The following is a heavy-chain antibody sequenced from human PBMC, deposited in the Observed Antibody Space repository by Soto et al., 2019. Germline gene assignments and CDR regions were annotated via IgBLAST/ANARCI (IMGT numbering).Heavy chain of an antibody. Sequence: SETLSLTCTVSGGSVSSGSYYWSWIRQPPGKGLEWIGYIYYSGSTNYNPSLKSRVTISVDTSKNQFSLKLSSVTAADTAVYYCARDSAVAVRGDYFDYWGQGTLVTVSS. CDR3: ARDSAVAVRGDYFDY. V-gene: IGHV4-61*01. J-gene: IGHJ4*02. CDR1: GGSVSSGSYY. D-gene: IGHD6-19*01. CDR2: IYYSGST.